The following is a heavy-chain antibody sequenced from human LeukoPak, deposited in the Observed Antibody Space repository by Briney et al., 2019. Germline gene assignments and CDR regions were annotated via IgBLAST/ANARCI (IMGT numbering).Heavy chain of an antibody. Sequence: GASLRLSCAASGFTVSNYAMSWVLQAPGKLLELVSAITGSGGNTYYSDSVKGRFTISRDNSKNTVFLQMNSLRAEDTAVYYCAKWGDYDVLTGYYVSDYWGQGTLVTVSS. CDR3: AKWGDYDVLTGYYVSDY. D-gene: IGHD3-9*01. V-gene: IGHV3-23*01. CDR2: ITGSGGNT. CDR1: GFTVSNYA. J-gene: IGHJ4*02.